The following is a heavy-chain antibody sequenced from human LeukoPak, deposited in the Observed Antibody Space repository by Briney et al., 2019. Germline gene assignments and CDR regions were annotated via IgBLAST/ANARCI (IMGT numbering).Heavy chain of an antibody. CDR3: AKDRQYQLLSGGGSMDV. J-gene: IGHJ6*03. Sequence: GGSLRLSCAASGFTFSSYGMHWVRQAPGKGLEWVAVIWYDGSNKYYADSVKGRFTISRDNSKNTLYLQMNSLRAEDTAVYYCAKDRQYQLLSGGGSMDVWGKGTTVTVSS. CDR2: IWYDGSNK. CDR1: GFTFSSYG. V-gene: IGHV3-33*06. D-gene: IGHD2-2*01.